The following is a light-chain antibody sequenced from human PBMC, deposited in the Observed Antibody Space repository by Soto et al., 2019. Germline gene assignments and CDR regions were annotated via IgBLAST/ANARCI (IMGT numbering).Light chain of an antibody. J-gene: IGKJ1*01. V-gene: IGKV1-5*03. Sequence: DIQMTQSPSTLSGSVGDRVTITCRASQTISSWLAWYQQKPGKAPKLLIYKASTLKSGVPSSVSGSGSGTEFTLTISSLQPDDFATYDCQHYNSYSEAFGQGTKVELK. CDR1: QTISSW. CDR2: KAS. CDR3: QHYNSYSEA.